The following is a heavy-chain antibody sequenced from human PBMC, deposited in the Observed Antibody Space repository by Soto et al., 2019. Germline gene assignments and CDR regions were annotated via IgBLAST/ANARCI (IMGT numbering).Heavy chain of an antibody. D-gene: IGHD4-17*01. Sequence: TSETLSLTCTVSGGSISSYYWSWIRQPPGKGLEWIGYIYYSGSTNYNPSLKSRVTISVDTSKNQFSLKLSSVTAADTAVYYCARDRSMHDYGDYFDYWGQGTLVTVSS. CDR2: IYYSGST. CDR3: ARDRSMHDYGDYFDY. J-gene: IGHJ4*02. CDR1: GGSISSYY. V-gene: IGHV4-59*01.